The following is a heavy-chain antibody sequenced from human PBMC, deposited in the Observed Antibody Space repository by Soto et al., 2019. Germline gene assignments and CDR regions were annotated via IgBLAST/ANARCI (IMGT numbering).Heavy chain of an antibody. CDR1: GYTLTELS. CDR3: ATRWEAQIQLWLHGSYYYDGMDV. V-gene: IGHV1-24*01. J-gene: IGHJ6*02. D-gene: IGHD5-18*01. Sequence: ASVKVSCKVSGYTLTELSMHWVRQAPGKGLEGMGGFDPEDGETIYAQKFQGRVTMTEDTSTDTAYMALRSLRSEDTAVYYCATRWEAQIQLWLHGSYYYDGMDVWGQGTTVTVSS. CDR2: FDPEDGET.